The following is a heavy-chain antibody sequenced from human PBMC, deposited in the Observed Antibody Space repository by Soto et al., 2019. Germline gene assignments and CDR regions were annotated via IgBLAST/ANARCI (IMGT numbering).Heavy chain of an antibody. Sequence: QVQLVQSGAEVKKPGASVKVSCKASGYTFTSYGISWVRQAPGQGLEWMGWISAYNGNTNYAQKRQGRVTMTTDPSTSTAYMELRSLRSDDTAVYYCARRGGTITMYYYYGMDVWGQGTTVTVSS. CDR1: GYTFTSYG. D-gene: IGHD5-12*01. CDR3: ARRGGTITMYYYYGMDV. CDR2: ISAYNGNT. J-gene: IGHJ6*02. V-gene: IGHV1-18*01.